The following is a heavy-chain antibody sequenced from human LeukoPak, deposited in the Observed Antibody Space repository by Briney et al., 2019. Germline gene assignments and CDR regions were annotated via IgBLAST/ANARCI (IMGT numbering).Heavy chain of an antibody. Sequence: SETLSLTCTVSGGSISSYYWSWIRQPAGKGLEWIGRIYTSGSTNYNPSLKSRVTMSVDTSKNQFSLKLSSVTAADTAVYYCARGHSGSYIRRQIFDYWGQGTLVTVSS. CDR2: IYTSGST. CDR1: GGSISSYY. J-gene: IGHJ4*02. D-gene: IGHD1-26*01. CDR3: ARGHSGSYIRRQIFDY. V-gene: IGHV4-4*07.